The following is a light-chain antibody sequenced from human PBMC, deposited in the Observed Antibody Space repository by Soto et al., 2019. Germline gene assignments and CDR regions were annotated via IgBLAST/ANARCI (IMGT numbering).Light chain of an antibody. CDR1: RSDIGAYNF. V-gene: IGLV2-14*03. Sequence: QSALTQPASVSGSPGQSITISCTGTRSDIGAYNFVSWYQQHPGEVPKLILYDVNVRPSGVSNRFSGSKSGNTASLTISGRQAEDEADYYCSSWTTSTTMIFGGGTKLTVL. CDR2: DVN. J-gene: IGLJ2*01. CDR3: SSWTTSTTMI.